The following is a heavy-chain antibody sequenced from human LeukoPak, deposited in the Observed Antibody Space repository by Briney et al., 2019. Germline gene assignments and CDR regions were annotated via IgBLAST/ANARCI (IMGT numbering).Heavy chain of an antibody. D-gene: IGHD4/OR15-4a*01. J-gene: IGHJ3*02. CDR3: ARSVLGWAFDI. CDR1: GGSISSDY. Sequence: SETLSLTCTVSGGSISSDYWSWMRQPPGKGLEWIAFLHYSGTINYNPSLKSRVTISVDTSKSQFSLRLNSVTAADTAVYYCARSVLGWAFDIWGQGTMVTVSS. V-gene: IGHV4-59*01. CDR2: LHYSGTI.